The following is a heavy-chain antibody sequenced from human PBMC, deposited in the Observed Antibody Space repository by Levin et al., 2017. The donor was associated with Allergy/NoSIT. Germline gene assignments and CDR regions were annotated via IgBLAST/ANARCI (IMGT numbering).Heavy chain of an antibody. CDR1: GFTFSSYA. CDR3: ASLIVVVENGMDV. V-gene: IGHV3-30*04. CDR2: ISYDGSNK. Sequence: SCAASGFTFSSYAMHWVRQAPGKGLEWVAVISYDGSNKYYADSVKGRFTISRDNSKNTLYLQMNSLITEDTAVYYCASLIVVVENGMDVWGQGTTVTVSS. D-gene: IGHD2-2*01. J-gene: IGHJ6*02.